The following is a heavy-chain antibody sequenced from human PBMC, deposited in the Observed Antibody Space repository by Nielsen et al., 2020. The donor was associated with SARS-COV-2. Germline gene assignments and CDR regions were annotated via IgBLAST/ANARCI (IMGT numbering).Heavy chain of an antibody. D-gene: IGHD3-10*01. V-gene: IGHV4-39*01. CDR1: GGSISSSNW. J-gene: IGHJ6*02. CDR3: ARIWFGHYYYYGMDV. Sequence: SETLSLTCAVSGGSISSSNWWSWIRQPPGKGLEWIGSIYYSGSTYYNPSLKSRVTISVDTSKNQFSLKLSSVTAADTAVYYCARIWFGHYYYYGMDVWGQGTTVTVSS. CDR2: IYYSGST.